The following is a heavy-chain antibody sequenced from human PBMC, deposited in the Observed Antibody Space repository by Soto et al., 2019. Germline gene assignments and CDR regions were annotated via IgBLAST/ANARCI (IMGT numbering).Heavy chain of an antibody. D-gene: IGHD3-22*01. V-gene: IGHV3-33*01. J-gene: IGHJ4*02. CDR3: ARSDYYDSSGLFDY. Sequence: LRLSCAASGFTFSSYGMHWVRQAPGKGLEWVAVIWYDGSNKYYADSVKGRFTISRDNSKNTLYLQMNSLRAEDTAVYYCARSDYYDSSGLFDYWGQGTLVTVSS. CDR2: IWYDGSNK. CDR1: GFTFSSYG.